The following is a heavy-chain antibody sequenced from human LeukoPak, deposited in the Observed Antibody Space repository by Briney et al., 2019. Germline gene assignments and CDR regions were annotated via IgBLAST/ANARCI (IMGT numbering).Heavy chain of an antibody. D-gene: IGHD2/OR15-2a*01. Sequence: KPGGSLRLSCEASGFTFSNAWMSWVRQAPGKGLEWVGRIKSKTDGGTTDYAAPVKGRFTISRDDSKNTLYLQMNSLKTEDTAVYYCITTTFNDALDIWGQGTMVTVSS. J-gene: IGHJ3*02. CDR1: GFTFSNAW. CDR2: IKSKTDGGTT. V-gene: IGHV3-15*01. CDR3: ITTTFNDALDI.